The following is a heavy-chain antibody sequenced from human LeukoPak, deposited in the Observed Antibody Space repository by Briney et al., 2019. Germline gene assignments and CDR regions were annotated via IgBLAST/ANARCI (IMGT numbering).Heavy chain of an antibody. J-gene: IGHJ5*02. CDR2: ISSSGSTI. CDR1: GFTFSDYY. D-gene: IGHD3-10*01. CDR3: ARDVSHYYGSGSYGWFDP. V-gene: IGHV3-11*01. Sequence: GGSLRLSCAASGFTFSDYYVSWIRQAPGKGLEWVSYISSSGSTIYYADSVKGRFTISRDNSKNTLYLQMDSLRSEDTAVYYCARDVSHYYGSGSYGWFDPWGQGTLVTVSS.